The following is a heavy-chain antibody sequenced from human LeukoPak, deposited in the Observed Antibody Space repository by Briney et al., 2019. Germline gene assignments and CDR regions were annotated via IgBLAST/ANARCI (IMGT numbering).Heavy chain of an antibody. D-gene: IGHD1-26*01. Sequence: QPGGSLRLTCVGSGFIFGKYAMTWVRQAPGKGLEWVSTISGSGGHTYYADSVKGRFTISRDNSQNTLHLQMNSLRAEDTATYHCAKSPWGGVVGVTYYFDYWGQGTLVTVSS. CDR1: GFIFGKYA. CDR2: ISGSGGHT. V-gene: IGHV3-23*01. J-gene: IGHJ4*02. CDR3: AKSPWGGVVGVTYYFDY.